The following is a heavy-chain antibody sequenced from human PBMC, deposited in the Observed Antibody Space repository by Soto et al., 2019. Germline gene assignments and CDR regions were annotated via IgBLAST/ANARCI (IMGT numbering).Heavy chain of an antibody. J-gene: IGHJ3*02. Sequence: SLSLPCAASGLPFSSYGMHWVRHATGKGLEWVAVIWYDGSNKYYADSVKGRFTISRDNSKNTLYLQMNSLRAEDTAVYYCAREGIAAVNRAFDSWGHGTMVTVSS. CDR1: GLPFSSYG. CDR2: IWYDGSNK. V-gene: IGHV3-33*01. D-gene: IGHD6-13*01. CDR3: AREGIAAVNRAFDS.